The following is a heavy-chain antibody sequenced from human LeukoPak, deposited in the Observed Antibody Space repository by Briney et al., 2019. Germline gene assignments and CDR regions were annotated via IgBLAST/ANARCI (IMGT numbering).Heavy chain of an antibody. CDR3: VRDADFYKGDY. CDR1: GFTFTNYW. Sequence: GGSLRLSCVISGFTFTNYWMSWVRQAPGKGLEWVANIKKDGSDKYYVDSVEGRFTISRDNAKNALYLQMNRLRVEDTAMYYCVRDADFYKGDYWGQGTLVTVSS. V-gene: IGHV3-7*01. D-gene: IGHD5-24*01. CDR2: IKKDGSDK. J-gene: IGHJ4*02.